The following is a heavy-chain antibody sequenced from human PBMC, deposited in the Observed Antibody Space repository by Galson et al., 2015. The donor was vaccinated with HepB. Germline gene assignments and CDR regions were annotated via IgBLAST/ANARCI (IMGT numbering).Heavy chain of an antibody. CDR3: ARGSSGAGY. CDR1: GYTFTSYV. D-gene: IGHD6-25*01. V-gene: IGHV1-18*01. CDR2: ISTSNGDT. J-gene: IGHJ4*02. Sequence: SVKVSCKASGYTFTSYVITWVRQAPGQGLEWMGRISTSNGDTKYAQKLQGRVTMTTDTSTSTAYLELRSLQSDDTAVYYCARGSSGAGYWGQGSLVTVSS.